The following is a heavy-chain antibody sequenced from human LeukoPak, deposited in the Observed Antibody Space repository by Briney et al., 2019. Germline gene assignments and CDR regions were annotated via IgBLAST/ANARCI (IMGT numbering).Heavy chain of an antibody. V-gene: IGHV4-59*01. CDR3: ARDGRISPYSGMDV. J-gene: IGHJ6*02. D-gene: IGHD1-26*01. Sequence: SETLSLSCTVSGDSISYYYWSWIRQPPGKGLEWIGFIYYTGSTDYNPSLKSRVSISVDTSMNQFSLKLNSVTPADTAVYFCARDGRISPYSGMDVWGQGTTVTVSS. CDR2: IYYTGST. CDR1: GDSISYYY.